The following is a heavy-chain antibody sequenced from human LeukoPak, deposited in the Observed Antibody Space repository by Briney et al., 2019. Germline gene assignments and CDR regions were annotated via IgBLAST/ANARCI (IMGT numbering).Heavy chain of an antibody. V-gene: IGHV3-21*01. D-gene: IGHD6-19*01. CDR3: ARDFLGHSSGWYVGAFDI. CDR1: GSTFSSYS. J-gene: IGHJ3*02. Sequence: GGSLRLSCAASGSTFSSYSMNWVRQAPGKGLEWVSSISSSSSYIYYADSVKGRFTISRDNAKNSLYLQMNSLRAEDTAVYYCARDFLGHSSGWYVGAFDIWGQGTMVTVSS. CDR2: ISSSSSYI.